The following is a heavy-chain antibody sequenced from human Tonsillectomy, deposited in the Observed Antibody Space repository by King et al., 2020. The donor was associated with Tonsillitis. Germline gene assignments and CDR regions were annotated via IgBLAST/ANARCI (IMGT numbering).Heavy chain of an antibody. V-gene: IGHV3-30-3*01. CDR3: AGDQSPGVSTCYLNY. D-gene: IGHD3-22*01. CDR1: GFTFSSYA. J-gene: IGHJ4*02. CDR2: ISYDGSDK. Sequence: VQLVESGGGVVQPGRSLRLSCAASGFTFSSYALHWVRQAPGKGLEGVAVISYDGSDKYYADSGKGRFTISRDNSKNTLYLQMNSLRAEDTSVFYCAGDQSPGVSTCYLNYWGQGALVSVSP.